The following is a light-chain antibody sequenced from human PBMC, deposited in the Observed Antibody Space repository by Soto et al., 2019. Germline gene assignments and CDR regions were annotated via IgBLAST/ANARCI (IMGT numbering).Light chain of an antibody. Sequence: ELVMTQSPATLSVSPGERATLSCRASQSVRSSFLAWYQQKPGQAPRLLIYDASNRATGIPARFSGSGSGTDFTLTISSLEPADFAVYYCQQRSNWPLTFGGGTKV. CDR1: QSVRSSF. J-gene: IGKJ4*01. CDR3: QQRSNWPLT. V-gene: IGKV3-11*01. CDR2: DAS.